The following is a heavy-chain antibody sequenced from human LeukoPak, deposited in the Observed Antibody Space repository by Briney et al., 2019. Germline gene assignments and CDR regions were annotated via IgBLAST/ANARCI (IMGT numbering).Heavy chain of an antibody. Sequence: PGGSLRLSCAASGFTVSSNYMSWVRQAPGKGLEWVSVIYSCGSTYYADSVKGRFTISRDNSKNTLYLQMNSLRAEDTAVYYCAREGGTYPDAFDIWGQGTMVTVSS. J-gene: IGHJ3*02. CDR1: GFTVSSNY. CDR2: IYSCGST. D-gene: IGHD3-16*01. CDR3: AREGGTYPDAFDI. V-gene: IGHV3-66*03.